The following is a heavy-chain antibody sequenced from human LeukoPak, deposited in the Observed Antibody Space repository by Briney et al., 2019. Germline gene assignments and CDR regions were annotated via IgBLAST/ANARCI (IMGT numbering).Heavy chain of an antibody. CDR1: GFTFSSYA. J-gene: IGHJ4*02. CDR3: AFPHCSGGSCYSY. V-gene: IGHV3-23*01. Sequence: VQPGGSLRLSCAPSGFTFSSYAMSWVRQAPGKGLEWVSAISGSGGSTYYADSVKGRFTISRDNSKNTLYLQMNSLRAEDTAVYYCAFPHCSGGSCYSYWGQGTLVTVSS. CDR2: ISGSGGST. D-gene: IGHD2-15*01.